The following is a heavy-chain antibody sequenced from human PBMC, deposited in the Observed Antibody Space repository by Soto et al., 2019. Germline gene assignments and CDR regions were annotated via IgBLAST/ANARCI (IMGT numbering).Heavy chain of an antibody. Sequence: SETLSLTCAVYGGSFSGYYWTWIRQPPGRGLEWIGEINHSGSTYSNPSLKSRVAISVDTSKNQFSLKLRSVTAADTAVYYCARGITIGAAPDKNYFDSWGQGTLVTVSS. V-gene: IGHV4-34*01. CDR1: GGSFSGYY. CDR2: INHSGST. CDR3: ARGITIGAAPDKNYFDS. J-gene: IGHJ4*02. D-gene: IGHD3-10*01.